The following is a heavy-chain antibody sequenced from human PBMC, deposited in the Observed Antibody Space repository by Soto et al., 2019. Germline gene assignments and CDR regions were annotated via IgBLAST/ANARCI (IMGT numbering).Heavy chain of an antibody. CDR2: ISRSGGST. V-gene: IGHV3-23*01. D-gene: IGHD5-12*01. CDR1: GFTFSSYT. J-gene: IGHJ6*02. Sequence: EVQLLETGGGLIQPGGSLRLPCAASGFTFSSYTMSWVRQAPGKGLEWVSSISRSGGSTYYGDSVKGRFTISRDNSKNTLYLQMNSLRVEDTAVYYCAKVSPGGYRDAMDVWGQGTTVTVSS. CDR3: AKVSPGGYRDAMDV.